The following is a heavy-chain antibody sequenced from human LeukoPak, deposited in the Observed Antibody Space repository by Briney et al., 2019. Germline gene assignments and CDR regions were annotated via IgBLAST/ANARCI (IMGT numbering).Heavy chain of an antibody. Sequence: GGSLRLSCAASGFTFSSYSMNWVRQAPGQGLEWLSYIKSSDTSTFYADSVKGRFTVSRDNAKNSLYLQMNSLRAEDTAVYYCARRGNMSSHAFDIWGQGTVVTVSS. CDR3: ARRGNMSSHAFDI. V-gene: IGHV3-48*04. J-gene: IGHJ3*02. D-gene: IGHD2/OR15-2a*01. CDR1: GFTFSSYS. CDR2: IKSSDTST.